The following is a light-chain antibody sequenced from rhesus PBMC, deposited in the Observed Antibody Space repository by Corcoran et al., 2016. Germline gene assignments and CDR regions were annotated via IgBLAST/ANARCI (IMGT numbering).Light chain of an antibody. CDR2: KAS. CDR1: QGIKSR. J-gene: IGKJ3*01. V-gene: IGKV1-22*01. Sequence: DVQMTQSPSSLPASVGDTATITCQASQGIKSRLAWYHQKPGKAPKLLIYKASSLKSGVPSRFSGSGSGTHFTLTIRSLQPEDFATYFCLQYSSSPFTFGPGTKLDIK. CDR3: LQYSSSPFT.